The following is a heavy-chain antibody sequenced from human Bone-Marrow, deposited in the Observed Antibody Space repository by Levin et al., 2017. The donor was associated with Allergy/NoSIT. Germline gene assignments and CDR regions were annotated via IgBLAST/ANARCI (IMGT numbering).Heavy chain of an antibody. D-gene: IGHD3-22*01. CDR1: GFIFSHYG. Sequence: LSLTCAASGFIFSHYGMHWVRQAPGKGLEWVAVIGHDGNNEDYADSVEGRFTISRDNSKNTLYLQMNSLRVEDSAVYYCVIYDSSGYIDHWGQGTLVTVSS. CDR2: IGHDGNNE. J-gene: IGHJ4*02. V-gene: IGHV3-33*01. CDR3: VIYDSSGYIDH.